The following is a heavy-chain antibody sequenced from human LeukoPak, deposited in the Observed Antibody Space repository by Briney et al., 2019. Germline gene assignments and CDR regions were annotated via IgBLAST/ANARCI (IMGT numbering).Heavy chain of an antibody. Sequence: PSETLSLTCTVSGYSISSGYYWGWTRQPPGKGLEWIGSIYHSGSTYYNPSLKSRVTISVDTSKNQFSLKLSSVTAADTAVYYCARVSRDWFDPWGQGTLVTVSS. CDR2: IYHSGST. J-gene: IGHJ5*02. V-gene: IGHV4-38-2*02. CDR1: GYSISSGYY. CDR3: ARVSRDWFDP.